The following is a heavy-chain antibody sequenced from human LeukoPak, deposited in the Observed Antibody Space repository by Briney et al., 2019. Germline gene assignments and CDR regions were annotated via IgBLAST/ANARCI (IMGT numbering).Heavy chain of an antibody. CDR1: GFTFSSYA. V-gene: IGHV3-23*01. Sequence: PGGSLRLSCAASGFTFSSYAMSWVRQAPGKGLEWVSAISGSGGSTYYADSVKGRFTISRDNSKNTLYLQMNSLRAEDTAVYYCAKDSSYGDYITSNYFDYWGQGTLVTVSS. CDR2: ISGSGGST. CDR3: AKDSSYGDYITSNYFDY. D-gene: IGHD4-17*01. J-gene: IGHJ4*02.